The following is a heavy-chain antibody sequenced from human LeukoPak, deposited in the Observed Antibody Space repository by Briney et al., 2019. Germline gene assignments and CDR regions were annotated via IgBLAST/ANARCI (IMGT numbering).Heavy chain of an antibody. J-gene: IGHJ6*03. D-gene: IGHD6-19*01. V-gene: IGHV1-8*01. Sequence: ASVKVSCKASGYTFTSYDINWVRQATGQGLEWMGWMNPNSGNTGYAQKFQGRVTMTRNTPISTAYMELSSLRSEDTAVYYCASSLGYSSGWDYYYYYYYMDVWGKGTTVTVSS. CDR3: ASSLGYSSGWDYYYYYYYMDV. CDR2: MNPNSGNT. CDR1: GYTFTSYD.